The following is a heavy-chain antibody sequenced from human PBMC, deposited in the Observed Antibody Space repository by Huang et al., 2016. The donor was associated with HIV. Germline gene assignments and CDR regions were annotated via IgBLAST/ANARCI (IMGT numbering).Heavy chain of an antibody. Sequence: QVQLEQWGAGLLKASETLSLTCAVYGGSFSGYYWNWFRQAPGKGLEWVGEINHSGNTNYNPSLKSRGNMSVDTSKSQFSLYLTSLSAADTGTYFCARRYNSRRDYWGRGTLVTVHS. CDR1: GGSFSGYY. CDR3: ARRYNSRRDY. J-gene: IGHJ4*02. D-gene: IGHD3-22*01. V-gene: IGHV4-34*02. CDR2: INHSGNT.